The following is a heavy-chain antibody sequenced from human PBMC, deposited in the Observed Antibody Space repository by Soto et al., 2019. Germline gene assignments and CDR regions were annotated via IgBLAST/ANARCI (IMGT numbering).Heavy chain of an antibody. Sequence: QVQLVESGGAVVQPGRSLRLSCEASGFNFGTYGMHWVRQAPGKGPEWVAVTWFDESDKYSSESVKGRFTISRDNSKNTRFLQMTDLRPEDTALYYCQRLAYTSFGAPLDHWGQGTLVTVSS. CDR2: TWFDESDK. D-gene: IGHD3-16*01. CDR1: GFNFGTYG. CDR3: QRLAYTSFGAPLDH. V-gene: IGHV3-33*01. J-gene: IGHJ4*02.